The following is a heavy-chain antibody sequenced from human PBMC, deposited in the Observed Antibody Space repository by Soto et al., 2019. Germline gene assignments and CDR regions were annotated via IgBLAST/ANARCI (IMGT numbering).Heavy chain of an antibody. V-gene: IGHV3-74*01. D-gene: IGHD2-2*02. CDR2: INSDGSST. Sequence: PGGSLRLSCAASGFTLSRYWMHWVRQAPGKGLVWVSRINSDGSSTNYADSVKGRFIISRDNAKNTLYLQMDSLRAEDTAVYYCARVGGQYCTTTSCYTFFDYWGQGILVTVSS. J-gene: IGHJ4*02. CDR3: ARVGGQYCTTTSCYTFFDY. CDR1: GFTLSRYW.